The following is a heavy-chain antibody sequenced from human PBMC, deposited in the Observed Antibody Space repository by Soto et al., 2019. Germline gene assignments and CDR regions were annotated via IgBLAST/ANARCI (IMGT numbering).Heavy chain of an antibody. D-gene: IGHD6-6*01. V-gene: IGHV3-33*01. CDR2: IWYDGSNK. CDR1: GFTFSSYG. Sequence: QVQLVESGGGVVQPGRSLRLSCAASGFTFSSYGMHWVRQAPGKGLEWVAVIWYDGSNKYYADSVKGRFTISRDNSKNTLYLQMNSLRAEDKAVYYCARAAAARPSPYYFDYWGQGTLVTVSS. CDR3: ARAAAARPSPYYFDY. J-gene: IGHJ4*02.